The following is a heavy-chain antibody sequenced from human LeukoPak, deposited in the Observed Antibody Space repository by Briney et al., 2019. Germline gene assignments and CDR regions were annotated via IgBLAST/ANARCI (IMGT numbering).Heavy chain of an antibody. V-gene: IGHV1-69*04. J-gene: IGHJ6*03. CDR2: IIPILGIA. CDR1: GGTFSSYT. D-gene: IGHD2-2*02. CDR3: ATDRYCSSTRCYSPSSTRYYYYYYMDV. Sequence: SVKLSFKAAGGTFSSYTISRVRQAPGQGLEWMGGIIPILGIANYAQKFQGRVTITADKSTTTTSMDLIILRAGDADVYYCATDRYCSSTRCYSPSSTRYYYYYYMDVWGKGTTVTVFS.